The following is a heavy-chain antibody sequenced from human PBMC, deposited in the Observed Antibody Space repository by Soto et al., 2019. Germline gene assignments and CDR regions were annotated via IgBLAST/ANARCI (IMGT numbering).Heavy chain of an antibody. CDR3: ARRRGTSGWFWFDP. CDR2: ISAENDNT. D-gene: IGHD6-19*01. Sequence: VKVSCKASGYTFTNYGISWVRQAPGQGLEWMGWISAENDNTKYAQKLQGRVTMTTDTSTSTAYMELRSLRSDDTAVYYCARRRGTSGWFWFDPWGQGTLVTVSS. J-gene: IGHJ5*02. CDR1: GYTFTNYG. V-gene: IGHV1-18*01.